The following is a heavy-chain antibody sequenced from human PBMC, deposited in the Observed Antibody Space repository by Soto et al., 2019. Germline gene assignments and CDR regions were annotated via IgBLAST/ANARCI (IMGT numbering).Heavy chain of an antibody. V-gene: IGHV3-30-3*01. CDR3: ASGRYCSSTSCYSYYYHNNMDV. J-gene: IGHJ6*02. CDR1: GFIFSSYA. CDR2: VSYDGSNK. Sequence: GGSLRLSCAASGFIFSSYAMHWVRQAPGKGLEWVAVVSYDGSNKYYADSVKGRFTISRDNSKNTLYVQMNSLRAEDTAVYYCASGRYCSSTSCYSYYYHNNMDVWGQGTTVTVSS. D-gene: IGHD2-2*01.